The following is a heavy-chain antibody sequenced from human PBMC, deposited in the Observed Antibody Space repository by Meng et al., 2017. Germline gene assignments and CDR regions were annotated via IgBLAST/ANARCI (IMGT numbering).Heavy chain of an antibody. V-gene: IGHV7-4-1*02. CDR1: RYTFISYA. Sequence: VQTVSWLKTLGAQVKVSCMSLRYTFISYALNWVRQAPGQGREWMGWINTNTGNPTYAQGFTGRFVFSLDPSVSTAYLQISSLKAEDTAVYYCAREGRVDFDYWGQGTLVTVSS. CDR3: AREGRVDFDY. CDR2: INTNTGNP. D-gene: IGHD1-26*01. J-gene: IGHJ4*02.